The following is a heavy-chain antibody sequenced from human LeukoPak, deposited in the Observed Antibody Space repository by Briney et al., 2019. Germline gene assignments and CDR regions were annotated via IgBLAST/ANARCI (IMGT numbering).Heavy chain of an antibody. Sequence: ASVKVSCKVSGYTLTELSMHWVRQAPGKGLEWMGGFDPEDGETIYAQKFQGRITMTEATSTDTVYMELSSLRSEDTAVYYCATGGYYYDSSGYYALSYWGQGTLVTVSS. J-gene: IGHJ4*02. V-gene: IGHV1-24*01. CDR3: ATGGYYYDSSGYYALSY. CDR2: FDPEDGET. D-gene: IGHD3-22*01. CDR1: GYTLTELS.